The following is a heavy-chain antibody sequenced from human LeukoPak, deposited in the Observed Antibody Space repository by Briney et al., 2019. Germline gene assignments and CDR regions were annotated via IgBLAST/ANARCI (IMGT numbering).Heavy chain of an antibody. CDR1: GFTFSSYA. J-gene: IGHJ3*02. CDR3: AKDPGAVAGFLAFDI. Sequence: GGSLGLSCAASGFTFSSYAMHWVRQAPGKGLEWVAVISYDGSNKYYADSVKGRFTISRDNSKNTLYLQMNSLRAEDAALYYCAKDPGAVAGFLAFDIWGQGTMVTVSS. CDR2: ISYDGSNK. V-gene: IGHV3-30-3*01. D-gene: IGHD6-19*01.